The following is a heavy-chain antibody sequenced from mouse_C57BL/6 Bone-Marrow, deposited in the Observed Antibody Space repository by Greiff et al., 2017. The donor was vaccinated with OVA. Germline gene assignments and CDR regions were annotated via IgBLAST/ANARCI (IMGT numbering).Heavy chain of an antibody. J-gene: IGHJ1*03. D-gene: IGHD1-1*01. V-gene: IGHV5-15*01. Sequence: DVMLVESGGGLVQPGGSLKLSCAASGFPFSDYGMAWVRQAPRKGPEWVAFISNLAYSIYYADTVTGRFTISRENAKNTLYLEMSSLRSEDTAMYYCSREATTVVPYYWYFDVWGTGTTVTVSS. CDR2: ISNLAYSI. CDR3: SREATTVVPYYWYFDV. CDR1: GFPFSDYG.